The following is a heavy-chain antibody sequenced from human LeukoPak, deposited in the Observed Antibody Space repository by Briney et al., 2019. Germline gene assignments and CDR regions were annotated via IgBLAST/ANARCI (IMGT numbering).Heavy chain of an antibody. D-gene: IGHD3-22*01. CDR2: MNPNSGGT. CDR3: EREGLLSGYDFPDY. J-gene: IGHJ4*02. V-gene: IGHV1-2*06. Sequence: ASVKLSCKASGYTFTGYYMHWVRQPPGHGLEWMGRMNPNSGGTNYAQNFHGRVTMTRYTSISTAYMALSRLRFDDTAVYYCEREGLLSGYDFPDYWGQGTLVTVSS. CDR1: GYTFTGYY.